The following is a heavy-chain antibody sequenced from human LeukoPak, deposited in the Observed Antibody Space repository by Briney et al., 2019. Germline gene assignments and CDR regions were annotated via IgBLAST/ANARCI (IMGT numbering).Heavy chain of an antibody. CDR2: VDGGGGGT. J-gene: IGHJ4*02. CDR3: AKQSAGSAAWYSLHYDF. D-gene: IGHD6-13*01. V-gene: IGHV3-23*01. Sequence: GGSLRLSCAASGFTLSSYAMTWVRQAPGRGLEWVSSVDGGGGGTYYADSVKGRFTISRDNSKDTLYLQMNSLRAEDTAVYFCAKQSAGSAAWYSLHYDFWGQGTLATVSS. CDR1: GFTLSSYA.